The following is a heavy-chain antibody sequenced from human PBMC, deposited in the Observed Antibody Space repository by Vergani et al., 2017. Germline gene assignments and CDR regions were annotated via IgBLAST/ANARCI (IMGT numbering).Heavy chain of an antibody. J-gene: IGHJ6*02. V-gene: IGHV3-23*04. CDR2: ISGMGGST. CDR1: GFTFSSYA. Sequence: EVQLVESGGGLVQPGGSLRLSCAASGFTFSSYAMSWVRQAPGKGLEWVSAISGMGGSTYYADSVKGRFTISRDNSKNTLYLQMNSLRAEDTAVYYCAKDQYCSGGSCYSGPGYYYYYGMDVWGQGTTVTVSS. CDR3: AKDQYCSGGSCYSGPGYYYYYGMDV. D-gene: IGHD2-15*01.